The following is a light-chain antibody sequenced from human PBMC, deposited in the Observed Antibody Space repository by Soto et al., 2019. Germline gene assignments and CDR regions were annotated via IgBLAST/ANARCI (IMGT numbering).Light chain of an antibody. Sequence: EKVMTQSPATLSVSPGERATLSCRASQSVSSDLAWYQQKPGQAPRLLIYGASTRATGIPARFRGSGSETEFTLSLSSLQSEDFAVYYCLQYNSWPPLFGPGPIVDIK. V-gene: IGKV3-15*01. CDR3: LQYNSWPPL. CDR1: QSVSSD. CDR2: GAS. J-gene: IGKJ3*01.